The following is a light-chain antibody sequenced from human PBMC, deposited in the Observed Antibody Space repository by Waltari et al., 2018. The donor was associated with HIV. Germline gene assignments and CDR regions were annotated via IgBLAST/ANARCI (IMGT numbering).Light chain of an antibody. V-gene: IGLV2-23*01. Sequence: QSALTQPASVSGSPGQSLTISCSGTSSDVGSYTLVSWYQHHPGKAPKLILYEGSKRPSGVSYRFSGSKFGNLASLTISGLQAEDEADYYCCSYTSYSSRIFGGGTKLTVL. CDR3: CSYTSYSSRI. CDR1: SSDVGSYTL. J-gene: IGLJ2*01. CDR2: EGS.